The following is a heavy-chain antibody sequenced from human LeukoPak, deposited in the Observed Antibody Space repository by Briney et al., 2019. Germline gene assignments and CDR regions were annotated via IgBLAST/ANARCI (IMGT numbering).Heavy chain of an antibody. J-gene: IGHJ3*02. V-gene: IGHV4-34*01. CDR1: YY. Sequence: YYWSWIRQPPGKGLEWIGEINHSGSTNYNPSLKSRVTISVDTSKNQFSLKLSSVTAADTAVYYCARGPGALDIWGQGTMVTVSS. CDR2: INHSGST. CDR3: ARGPGALDI.